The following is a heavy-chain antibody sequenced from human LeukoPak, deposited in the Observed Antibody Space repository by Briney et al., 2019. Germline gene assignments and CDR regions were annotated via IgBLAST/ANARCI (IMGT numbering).Heavy chain of an antibody. CDR2: IAASIPNT. Sequence: GSSLRLSCAASGFTFSSYATSWVRQAPGKGLEWVSPIAASIPNTYYTDSVRGRLTISRDNSKNTLSLQMRSLRAEDTAVYFCARRGHGSGSYYFDYWGQGTLVTVSS. V-gene: IGHV3-23*01. CDR1: GFTFSSYA. CDR3: ARRGHGSGSYYFDY. J-gene: IGHJ4*02. D-gene: IGHD3-10*01.